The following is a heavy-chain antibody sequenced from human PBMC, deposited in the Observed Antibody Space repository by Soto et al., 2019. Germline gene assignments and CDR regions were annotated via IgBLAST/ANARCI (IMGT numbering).Heavy chain of an antibody. Sequence: SQTKSLPSTVSAGSLRDHSDYWSWIQQTPGKGLEWIGYIFHSESTNYNPSLKSRVIMSVDTSKKQFSLKLTSVTAADTAVYYCVVYRTYYDFWSGYRKPYYFDYWGQGTLVTVSS. CDR1: AGSLRDHSDY. CDR3: VVYRTYYDFWSGYRKPYYFDY. J-gene: IGHJ4*02. CDR2: IFHSEST. D-gene: IGHD3-3*01. V-gene: IGHV4-61*01.